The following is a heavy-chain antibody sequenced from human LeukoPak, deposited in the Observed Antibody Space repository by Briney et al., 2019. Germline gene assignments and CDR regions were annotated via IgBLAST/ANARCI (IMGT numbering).Heavy chain of an antibody. J-gene: IGHJ4*02. D-gene: IGHD1-7*01. CDR2: IVGRGISA. CDR1: GFTFSIYS. V-gene: IGHV3-23*01. Sequence: GGSLRLSCAASGFTFSIYSMNWVRQAPGKGLEWVSAIVGRGISAYYADSVKGRFTISRDNSKNTLYLQMNSLRAEDTAVYYCAKDINWNYPRYFDYWGQGTLLTVSS. CDR3: AKDINWNYPRYFDY.